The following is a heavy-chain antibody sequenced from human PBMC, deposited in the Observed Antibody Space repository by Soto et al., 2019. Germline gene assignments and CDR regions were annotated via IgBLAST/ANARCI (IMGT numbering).Heavy chain of an antibody. CDR2: INHSGST. CDR1: GGSFSGYY. D-gene: IGHD3-3*01. Sequence: SETLSLTCAVYGGSFSGYYWSWIRQPPGKGLEWIGEINHSGSTNYNPSLKSRVTISVDTSKNQFSLKLSSVTAADTAVYYCARGFTIFGVVIQYYYYMDVWGKGTTVTVSS. J-gene: IGHJ6*03. CDR3: ARGFTIFGVVIQYYYYMDV. V-gene: IGHV4-34*01.